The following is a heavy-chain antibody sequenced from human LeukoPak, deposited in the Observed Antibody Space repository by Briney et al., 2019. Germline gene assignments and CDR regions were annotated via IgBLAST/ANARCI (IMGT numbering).Heavy chain of an antibody. J-gene: IGHJ4*01. CDR2: IYTGGST. D-gene: IGHD3-22*01. CDR3: ATLYDSSGYYKYY. Sequence: GGSPRLSCAASGFTVSSNYMSWVRQAPGKGLEWVSVIYTGGSTYYADSVKGRFTISRDTSKNTLYLQMNSLRAEDTAVYYCATLYDSSGYYKYYWGQGTPVT. V-gene: IGHV3-66*01. CDR1: GFTVSSNY.